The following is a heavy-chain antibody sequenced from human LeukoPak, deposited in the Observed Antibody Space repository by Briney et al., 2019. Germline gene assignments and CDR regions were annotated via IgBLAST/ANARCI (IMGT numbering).Heavy chain of an antibody. CDR1: GLTFSNYD. CDR3: AKDPPTASGYCIGWFDP. V-gene: IGHV3-23*01. J-gene: IGHJ5*02. CDR2: ISGDGGST. D-gene: IGHD3-22*01. Sequence: PGGSLRLSCAASGLTFSNYDMSWVRQAPGKGLEWVSSISGDGGSTYYADSVNGRFTISRDNSENTLYLQMNSLRAEDTAVYYCAKDPPTASGYCIGWFDPWGQGTLVTVSS.